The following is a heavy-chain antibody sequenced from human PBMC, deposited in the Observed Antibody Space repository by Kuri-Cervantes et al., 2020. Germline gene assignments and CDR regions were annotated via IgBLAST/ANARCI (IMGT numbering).Heavy chain of an antibody. V-gene: IGHV4-59*13. Sequence: SETLSLTCNVSGDAMNTYYWSWIRQPPGRGLEWIGYMYYRGSSTFNPSLKRRVTMSVDTSKNQFSLKLTSVTAADTAVYYCARETRAESILGVVIILASHWYFDLWGRGTLVTVSS. CDR1: GDAMNTYY. D-gene: IGHD3-3*01. CDR2: MYYRGSS. J-gene: IGHJ2*01. CDR3: ARETRAESILGVVIILASHWYFDL.